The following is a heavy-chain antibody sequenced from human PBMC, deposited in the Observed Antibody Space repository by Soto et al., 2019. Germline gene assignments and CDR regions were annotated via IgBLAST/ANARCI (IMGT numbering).Heavy chain of an antibody. D-gene: IGHD6-19*01. CDR2: TYYNGDT. V-gene: IGHV4-61*08. CDR3: ARGPDYIDGWRTFDL. Sequence: SETLSLTCTVSDDSFRGAEYYWSWIRQPLGKGPEWIGYTYYNGDTKYNPALRSRVTMSEDTSKNQFSLRLSSVTAADTAVYFCARGPDYIDGWRTFDLWGRGILVTVSS. CDR1: DDSFRGAEYY. J-gene: IGHJ4*02.